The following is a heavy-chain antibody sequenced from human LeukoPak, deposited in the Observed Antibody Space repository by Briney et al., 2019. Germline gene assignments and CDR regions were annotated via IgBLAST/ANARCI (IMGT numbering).Heavy chain of an antibody. Sequence: GASVKVPCKASGYTFTDYYMHWVRQAPGQGLEWMGWINPNSGGTNYAQKFQGRVTMTRDTSISTAYMELSRLRSDDTAVYYCARGPAYCGGDCEQVYWGQGTLVTVSS. J-gene: IGHJ4*02. CDR3: ARGPAYCGGDCEQVY. CDR2: INPNSGGT. CDR1: GYTFTDYY. D-gene: IGHD2-21*02. V-gene: IGHV1-2*02.